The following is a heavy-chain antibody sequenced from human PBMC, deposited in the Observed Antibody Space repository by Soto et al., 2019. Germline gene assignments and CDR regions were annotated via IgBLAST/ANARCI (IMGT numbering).Heavy chain of an antibody. Sequence: QVQLVQSGAEVKEPGASVKVSCKPSGYTFTRNGISWVRQAPGQGLEWVGWISTNSGNTDYAQKLQGRVTLTTDTSPNTAYLELRSLRSDDTAVYYCARDKDYMLDYWGQGTLVTVSS. CDR1: GYTFTRNG. D-gene: IGHD4-4*01. V-gene: IGHV1-18*01. J-gene: IGHJ4*02. CDR3: ARDKDYMLDY. CDR2: ISTNSGNT.